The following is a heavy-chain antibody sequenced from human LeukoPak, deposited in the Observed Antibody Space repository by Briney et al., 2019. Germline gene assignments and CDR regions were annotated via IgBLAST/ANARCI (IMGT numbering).Heavy chain of an antibody. CDR1: GFSLSNYG. Sequence: RGSLRLSCAASGFSLSNYGMHWVRQAPGKGLEWVAALLYDGNTKHYADSVKGRFTISRDISKNTFYLQMNSLTAEDTAVYYCARDHRPEIQYYYMDVWGKGTTVSVSS. CDR2: LLYDGNTK. D-gene: IGHD1-14*01. J-gene: IGHJ6*03. V-gene: IGHV3-33*01. CDR3: ARDHRPEIQYYYMDV.